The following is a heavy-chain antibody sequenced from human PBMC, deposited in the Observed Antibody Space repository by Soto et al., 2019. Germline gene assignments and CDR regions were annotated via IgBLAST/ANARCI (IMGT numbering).Heavy chain of an antibody. Sequence: QVQLVQSGAEVKKPGSSVKVSCKASGGTFSSYAISWVRQAPGQGLAWMGGIIPILGTANYEQKFQGRVTITADESTSTGYIELSSRRSEDTAVYYCASSPPPYCSGGSCYSGDFDYWRQGTMVTVSS. CDR2: IIPILGTA. CDR1: GGTFSSYA. J-gene: IGHJ4*02. V-gene: IGHV1-69*01. CDR3: ASSPPPYCSGGSCYSGDFDY. D-gene: IGHD2-15*01.